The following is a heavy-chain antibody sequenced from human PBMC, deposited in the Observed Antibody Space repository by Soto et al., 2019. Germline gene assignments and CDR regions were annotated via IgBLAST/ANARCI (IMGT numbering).Heavy chain of an antibody. V-gene: IGHV6-1*01. CDR3: AKDSTRSTVLWGDSSN. CDR2: TYYRSKWYN. J-gene: IGHJ4*02. CDR1: GDSVSSNSAA. Sequence: SQTLSLTCAISGDSVSSNSAAWNWIRQSPSRGLEWLGRTYYRSKWYNDYAVSVKSRITINPDTSKNQFSLQLNSVTPEDTAVYYCAKDSTRSTVLWGDSSNWGQGTLVTVSS. D-gene: IGHD3-22*01.